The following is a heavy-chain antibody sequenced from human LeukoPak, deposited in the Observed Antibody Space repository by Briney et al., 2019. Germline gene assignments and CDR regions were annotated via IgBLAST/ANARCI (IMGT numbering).Heavy chain of an antibody. J-gene: IGHJ4*02. CDR3: ASGYTYVRLGDH. CDR1: GLSFSNYW. V-gene: IGHV3-74*01. Sequence: PGGSLRFSCAVSGLSFSNYWMHWVRQAPGKGLVWVARTNLHGTTVDYADSVKGRFTISRDNAKNTLFLQMNSLRAEDTAVYYCASGYTYVRLGDHWGQGTLVTVSS. CDR2: TNLHGTTV. D-gene: IGHD5-18*01.